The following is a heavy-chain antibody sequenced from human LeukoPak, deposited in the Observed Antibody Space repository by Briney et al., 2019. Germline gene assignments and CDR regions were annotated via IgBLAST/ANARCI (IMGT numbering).Heavy chain of an antibody. J-gene: IGHJ5*02. D-gene: IGHD3-22*01. CDR1: GYTFTSYG. V-gene: IGHV1-18*01. CDR2: ISAYNGNT. Sequence: ASVKVSCKASGYTFTSYGISWVRQAPGQGLEWMGWISAYNGNTNYAQKLQGRVTMTTDTSTSTAYMELRSLRSDDTAVYYCARGGLYYYDSSGYYLNWFDPWGQGTLVTVSS. CDR3: ARGGLYYYDSSGYYLNWFDP.